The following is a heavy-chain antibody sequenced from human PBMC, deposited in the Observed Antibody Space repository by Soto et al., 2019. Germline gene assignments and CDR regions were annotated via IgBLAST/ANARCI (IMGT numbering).Heavy chain of an antibody. CDR2: SYYSGST. Sequence: SETLSLTCTVSGVSISSSSYYWGWIRQPPGKGLEWIGSSYYSGSTYYNPSLKSRVTISVDTSKNQFSLKLSSVTAADTAVYCCARRPLWRFGTTVTTAYWYFDLWGRGTLVTVS. J-gene: IGHJ2*01. V-gene: IGHV4-39*01. CDR3: ARRPLWRFGTTVTTAYWYFDL. D-gene: IGHD4-17*01. CDR1: GVSISSSSYY.